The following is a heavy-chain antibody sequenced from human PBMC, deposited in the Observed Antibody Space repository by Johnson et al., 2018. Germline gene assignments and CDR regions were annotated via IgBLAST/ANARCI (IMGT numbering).Heavy chain of an antibody. CDR1: GFTFEDYA. V-gene: IGHV3-9*01. CDR2: ISWNSGSI. J-gene: IGHJ6*03. CDR3: AKDKGTDYYFYYMDV. Sequence: VQLVQSGGGVVQPGRSLRLSCAASGFTFEDYAMHWVRQAPGKGLEWVSGISWNSGSIGYADSVKGRFTISRDNAKNALYLQMNSLRGEDTALYYCAKDKGTDYYFYYMDVWGKGTTVTVSS.